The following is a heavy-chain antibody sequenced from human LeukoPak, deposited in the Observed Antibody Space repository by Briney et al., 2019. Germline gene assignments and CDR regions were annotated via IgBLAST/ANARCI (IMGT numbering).Heavy chain of an antibody. J-gene: IGHJ6*02. CDR3: AKQLGNYYYQYGMDV. CDR2: ISHDGTSK. V-gene: IGHV3-30*18. CDR1: GFTLSNYA. Sequence: GGSLRLSCAVSGFTLSNYALSWVRQAPGKGLEWVAVISHDGTSKYHADSVKGRFTISRDNSKNTLYLQMDSLRAEDTAEYYCAKQLGNYYYQYGMDVWGQGITVTVSS. D-gene: IGHD7-27*01.